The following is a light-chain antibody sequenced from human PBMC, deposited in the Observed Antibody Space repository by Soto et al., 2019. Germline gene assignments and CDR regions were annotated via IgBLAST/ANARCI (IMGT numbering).Light chain of an antibody. J-gene: IGKJ4*01. CDR1: QSLLHSNGYNY. V-gene: IGKV2-28*01. Sequence: EIVMTQSPLSLPVTPGEPASISCRSSQSLLHSNGYNYLHWYLQRPGQPPQLLIYLASTRLSGVPDRFTGSGSGTDFTLRISRVETEDSGIYYCMQTLQTPLTFGGGTEVDIK. CDR2: LAS. CDR3: MQTLQTPLT.